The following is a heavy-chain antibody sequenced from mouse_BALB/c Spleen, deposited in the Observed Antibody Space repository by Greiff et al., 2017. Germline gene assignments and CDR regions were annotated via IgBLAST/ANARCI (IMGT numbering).Heavy chain of an antibody. CDR3: ARKGDYYFDY. CDR1: GYAFTNYL. Sequence: VQRVESGAELVRPGTSVKVSCKASGYAFTNYLIEWVKQRPGQGLEWIGVINPGSGGTNYNEKFKSKATLTADKSSSTAYMQLSSLTSDDSAVYFCARKGDYYFDYWGQGTTLTVSS. CDR2: INPGSGGT. D-gene: IGHD3-3*01. V-gene: IGHV1-54*03. J-gene: IGHJ2*01.